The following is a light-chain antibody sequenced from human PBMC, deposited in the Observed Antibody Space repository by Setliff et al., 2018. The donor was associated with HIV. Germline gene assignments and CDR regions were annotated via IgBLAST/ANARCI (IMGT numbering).Light chain of an antibody. Sequence: QSVRTQPRSVSGSPGQSVTISCTGTSSDVGGYNYVSWYQQHPGKAPKLMIFDVTERPSGVPDRFSGSKSGNTASLTISGLQAEDEADYYCCSYAGTYTFEVFGTGTK. CDR2: DVT. V-gene: IGLV2-11*01. CDR3: CSYAGTYTFEV. J-gene: IGLJ1*01. CDR1: SSDVGGYNY.